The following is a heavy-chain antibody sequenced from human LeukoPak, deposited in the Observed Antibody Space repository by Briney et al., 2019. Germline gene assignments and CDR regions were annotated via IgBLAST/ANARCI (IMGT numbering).Heavy chain of an antibody. CDR3: ARDLNFIRFTHCFDP. D-gene: IGHD3-3*01. CDR2: INPNSGGT. J-gene: IGHJ5*02. Sequence: ASVKVSCKASGYTFTGYYMHWVRQAPGQGLEWMGWINPNSGGTNYAQKFQGRVTMTRDTSISTAYMELSRLRSDDTAVYYCARDLNFIRFTHCFDPWGQGTLVTVSS. V-gene: IGHV1-2*02. CDR1: GYTFTGYY.